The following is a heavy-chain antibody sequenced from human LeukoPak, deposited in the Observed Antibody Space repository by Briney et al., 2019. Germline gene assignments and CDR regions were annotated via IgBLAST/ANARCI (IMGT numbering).Heavy chain of an antibody. CDR1: GFTSSSYG. CDR2: IWYDGSNK. D-gene: IGHD2-15*01. J-gene: IGHJ4*02. Sequence: GGSLRLSCAASGFTSSSYGMHWVRQAPGKGLEWVAVIWYDGSNKYYADSVKGRFTISRDNSKNTLYLQMNSLRAEDTAVYYCAKDFRPFCSGGSCYSVDYWGQGTLVTVSS. CDR3: AKDFRPFCSGGSCYSVDY. V-gene: IGHV3-33*06.